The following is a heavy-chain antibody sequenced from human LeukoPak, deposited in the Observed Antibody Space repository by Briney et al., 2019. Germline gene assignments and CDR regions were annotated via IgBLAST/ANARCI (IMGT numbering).Heavy chain of an antibody. CDR3: AKSNRVGTSYLDY. CDR2: INSDGSST. Sequence: PGGSLRLSCAASGFTFSSYWMHWVRQAPGKGLVWVSRINSDGSSTSYADSAKGRSTISRDNSNSTLYLQMVSLRAEDTAVYYCAKSNRVGTSYLDYWGQGILVSVSS. CDR1: GFTFSSYW. D-gene: IGHD1-26*01. J-gene: IGHJ4*02. V-gene: IGHV3-74*01.